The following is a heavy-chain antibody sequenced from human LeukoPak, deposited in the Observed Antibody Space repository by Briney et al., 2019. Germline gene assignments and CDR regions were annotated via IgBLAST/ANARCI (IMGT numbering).Heavy chain of an antibody. CDR1: GFTFSSYA. V-gene: IGHV3-30-3*01. CDR2: ISYDGSNK. Sequence: PGGSLRLSCAASGFTFSSYAMHWVRQAPGKGLEWVAVISYDGSNKYYADSVKGRFTISRDNSKNTLYLQMNSLRAEDTAVYYCATLGIAAPFCWGQGTLVTVSS. D-gene: IGHD6-13*01. J-gene: IGHJ4*02. CDR3: ATLGIAAPFC.